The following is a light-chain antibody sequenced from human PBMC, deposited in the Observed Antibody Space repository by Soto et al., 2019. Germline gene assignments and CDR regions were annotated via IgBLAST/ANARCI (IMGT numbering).Light chain of an antibody. CDR3: QQYTDWPLT. CDR2: GAS. J-gene: IGKJ4*01. CDR1: QSVNSN. V-gene: IGKV3-15*01. Sequence: EKVMTQSPAALSVSPGERATLSCRASQSVNSNLAWYQRKPGQAPRLVLYGASTRATGIPARFSGSASGTEFTLTISSLQSEDSAVYYCQQYTDWPLTFGGGTKVEIK.